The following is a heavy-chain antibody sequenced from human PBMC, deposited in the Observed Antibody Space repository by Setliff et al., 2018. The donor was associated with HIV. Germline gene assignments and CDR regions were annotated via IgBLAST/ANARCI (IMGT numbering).Heavy chain of an antibody. V-gene: IGHV3-66*02. Sequence: GGSLRLSCTASGLTVSGNYMGWVRQAPGEGLEWVSLVFRDDNTYNADSVKGRFTISRDSSKNTLYLQMNSLRGDDTAVYYCATSSRGWGQDAFDIWGQGTMVTVSS. CDR2: VFRDDNT. CDR1: GLTVSGNY. CDR3: ATSSRGWGQDAFDI. D-gene: IGHD6-19*01. J-gene: IGHJ3*02.